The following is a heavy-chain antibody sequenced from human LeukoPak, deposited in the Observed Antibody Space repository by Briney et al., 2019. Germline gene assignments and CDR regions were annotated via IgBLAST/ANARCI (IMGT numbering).Heavy chain of an antibody. D-gene: IGHD6-6*01. CDR1: GGSISSGDYY. CDR3: ARVAVVAARPGSVDY. CDR2: IYYSGST. J-gene: IGHJ4*02. V-gene: IGHV4-30-4*08. Sequence: SETLSLTXIVSGGSISSGDYYWNWIRQPPGKGLEWIGYIYYSGSTYYNPSLKSRLTISVDTSNNQFSLRLSSVTAADTAVYYCARVAVVAARPGSVDYWGQGTLVTVSS.